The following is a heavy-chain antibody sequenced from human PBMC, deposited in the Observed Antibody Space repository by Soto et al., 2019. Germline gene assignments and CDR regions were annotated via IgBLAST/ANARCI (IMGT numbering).Heavy chain of an antibody. V-gene: IGHV4-30-4*01. CDR1: GGSISSGDYY. D-gene: IGHD2-15*01. J-gene: IGHJ5*02. CDR3: ARVIVVVVAATSNWFDP. Sequence: QVQLQESGPGLVKPSQTLSLTCTVSGGSISSGDYYWSWIRQPPGKGLEWIGYIYYSGSTYYNPSLKRRVTISVDTSKNQFSLKLSSVTAADTAVYYCARVIVVVVAATSNWFDPWGQGTLVTVSS. CDR2: IYYSGST.